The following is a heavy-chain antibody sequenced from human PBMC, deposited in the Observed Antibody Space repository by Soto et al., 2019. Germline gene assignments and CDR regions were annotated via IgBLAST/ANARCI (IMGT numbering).Heavy chain of an antibody. CDR3: ARALYYYDSSATTHDY. J-gene: IGHJ4*02. V-gene: IGHV4-4*02. CDR1: GGSISTSNW. Sequence: PSETLSLTCAVSGGSISTSNWWSWVRQPPGKGLEWIGEVYHSGSTNYNPSFKSRVAMSVDKSKNQFSLKLNSVTAADTALYYCARALYYYDSSATTHDYWGQGTLVTVSS. D-gene: IGHD3-22*01. CDR2: VYHSGST.